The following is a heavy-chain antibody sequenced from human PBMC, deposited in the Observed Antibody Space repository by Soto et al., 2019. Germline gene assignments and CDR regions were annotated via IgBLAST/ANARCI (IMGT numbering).Heavy chain of an antibody. J-gene: IGHJ4*02. CDR3: ARGPNPVWGSYRRPYYFDY. D-gene: IGHD3-16*02. Sequence: PSETLSLICTVSGGSISSGGYYWSWIRQHPGKGLEWIGYIYYSGSTYYNPSLKSRVTISVDTSKNQFSLKLSSVTAADTAVYYCARGPNPVWGSYRRPYYFDYWGQGTLVTVSS. V-gene: IGHV4-31*03. CDR1: GGSISSGGYY. CDR2: IYYSGST.